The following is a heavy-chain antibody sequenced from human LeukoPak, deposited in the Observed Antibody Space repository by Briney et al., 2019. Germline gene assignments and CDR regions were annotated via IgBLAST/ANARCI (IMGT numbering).Heavy chain of an antibody. J-gene: IGHJ4*02. V-gene: IGHV3-9*01. CDR1: DFRFDDYA. D-gene: IGHD2-21*01. CDR3: AKGTGRYWTFFDY. CDR2: ISWNSGSI. Sequence: GRSLRLSCAASDFRFDDYAMHWVRQAPGKGLEWVSGISWNSGSIDYVDSVKGRFIISRDNAKNSLYLEMNSRRPEDTALYYCAKGTGRYWTFFDYWGQGTLVTVSS.